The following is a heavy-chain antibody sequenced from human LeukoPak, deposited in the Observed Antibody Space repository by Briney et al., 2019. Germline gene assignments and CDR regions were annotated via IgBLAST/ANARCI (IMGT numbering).Heavy chain of an antibody. Sequence: GGSLRLSCAASGFTFSTYALHWVRQAPGKGLEWVAAIRYDGSKTHYADSVKGRFTISRDNSKDTLYLQMNSLRADDTAVYYCARVVALAYCGGDCYSGAFDIWGQGTVVTVSS. J-gene: IGHJ3*02. V-gene: IGHV3-30-3*01. CDR3: ARVVALAYCGGDCYSGAFDI. CDR2: IRYDGSKT. CDR1: GFTFSTYA. D-gene: IGHD2-21*01.